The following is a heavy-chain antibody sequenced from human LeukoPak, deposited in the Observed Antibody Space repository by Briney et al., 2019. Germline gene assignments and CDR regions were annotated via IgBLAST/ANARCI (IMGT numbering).Heavy chain of an antibody. CDR3: ARARVVVANYYYYGMDV. V-gene: IGHV4-59*12. D-gene: IGHD2-15*01. J-gene: IGHJ6*02. CDR1: GGSISSYY. CDR2: IYYSGST. Sequence: SETLSLTCTVSGGSISSYYWSWIRQPPGKGLEWIGYIYYSGSTNYNPSLKSRVTISVDTSKNQFSLKLSSVTAADTAVYYCARARVVVANYYYYGMDVWGQGTTVTVSS.